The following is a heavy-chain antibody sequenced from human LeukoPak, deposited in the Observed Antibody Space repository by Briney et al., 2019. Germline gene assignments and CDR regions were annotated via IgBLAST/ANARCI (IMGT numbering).Heavy chain of an antibody. V-gene: IGHV3-33*01. CDR1: GFTFNSYG. Sequence: GGSLRLSCAASGFTFNSYGMHWVRQAPGKGLEWVSIIWYDGSHKYYVDSVKGRFTISRDNSKNTLYLQMNSLRAEDTAVYYCARGVVRGPRGGDYFDYWGQGTLVTVSS. CDR2: IWYDGSHK. CDR3: ARGVVRGPRGGDYFDY. D-gene: IGHD3-10*01. J-gene: IGHJ4*02.